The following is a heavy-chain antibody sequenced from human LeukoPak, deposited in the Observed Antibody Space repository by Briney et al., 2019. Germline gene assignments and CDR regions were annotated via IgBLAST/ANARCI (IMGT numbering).Heavy chain of an antibody. CDR1: GGSISSYY. CDR2: IYYSGST. Sequence: SETLSLTYTVSGGSISSYYWSWIRQPPGKGLEWIGYIYYSGSTNYNPSLKSRVTISVDTSKNQFSLKLSSVTAADTAVYYCANLWGGYYYDSSGYSDYWGQGTLVTVSS. J-gene: IGHJ4*02. D-gene: IGHD3-22*01. V-gene: IGHV4-59*08. CDR3: ANLWGGYYYDSSGYSDY.